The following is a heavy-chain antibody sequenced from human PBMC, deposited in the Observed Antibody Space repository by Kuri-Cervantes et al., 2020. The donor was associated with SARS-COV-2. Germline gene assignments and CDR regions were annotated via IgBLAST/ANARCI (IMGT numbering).Heavy chain of an antibody. CDR2: ISGSGGST. V-gene: IGHV3-23*01. Sequence: GGSLRLSCAASGFTFSSYAMSWVRQAPGKGLEWVSAISGSGGSTYYADSVKGRFTISRDNSKNTLYLQMNSLRAEDTAVYYCARHLEEHTIFGVVIIPGPFDYWGQGTLVTVSS. D-gene: IGHD3-3*01. CDR3: ARHLEEHTIFGVVIIPGPFDY. CDR1: GFTFSSYA. J-gene: IGHJ4*02.